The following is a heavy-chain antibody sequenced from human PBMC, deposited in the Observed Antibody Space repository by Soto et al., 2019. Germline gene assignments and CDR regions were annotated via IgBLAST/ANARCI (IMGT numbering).Heavy chain of an antibody. J-gene: IGHJ3*02. CDR1: GYPVTAYD. D-gene: IGHD3-3*01. CDR2: INPATGAA. CDR3: ARGGGVGVAGSAAFDM. V-gene: IGHV1-2*02. Sequence: QLHLVQSGAVVKKPGASVTVSCSASGYPVTAYDMHWVRQAPGRGLEWMGGINPATGAAKYTQTFQGRVNMTRDTYTSTVFMELSGLTSEDTAVFYGARGGGVGVAGSAAFDMWGQGTLVTVSS.